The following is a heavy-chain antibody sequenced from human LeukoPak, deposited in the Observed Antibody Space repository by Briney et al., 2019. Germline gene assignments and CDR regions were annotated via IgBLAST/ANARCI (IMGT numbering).Heavy chain of an antibody. CDR1: GFTFSSYA. V-gene: IGHV3-23*01. CDR2: ISGSGGST. Sequence: GGSLSLSCAASGFTFSSYAMSWVRQAPGKGLEWVSAISGSGGSTYYADSVKGRFTISRDNSKNTLYLQMNSLRAEGTAVYYCAKDSYDYVWGSYRDYWGQGTLVTVSS. J-gene: IGHJ4*02. D-gene: IGHD3-16*02. CDR3: AKDSYDYVWGSYRDY.